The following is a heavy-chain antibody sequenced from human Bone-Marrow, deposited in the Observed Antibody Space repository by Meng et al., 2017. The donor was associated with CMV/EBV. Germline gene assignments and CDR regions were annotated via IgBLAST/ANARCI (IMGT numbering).Heavy chain of an antibody. D-gene: IGHD1-26*01. CDR1: GFIFSSYG. CDR3: AAWDDAFDI. Sequence: GESLKISCAASGFIFSSYGMHWVRQAPGKGLEWVAFIRYDGGDKYYADSVKGRFTISRDNSKNTLCLQMNSLRAEDTAVYYCAAWDDAFDIWGQGKMV. J-gene: IGHJ3*02. CDR2: IRYDGGDK. V-gene: IGHV3-30*02.